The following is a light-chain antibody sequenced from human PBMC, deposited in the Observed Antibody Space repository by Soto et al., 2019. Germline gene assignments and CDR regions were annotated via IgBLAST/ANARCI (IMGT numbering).Light chain of an antibody. CDR2: DNN. Sequence: QSVLTQPPSVSAAPGQNVTISCSGSSFNIGNNYVSWYQPVPGTAPTLLIYDNNKRPSGNPARCSGSTSGPSAPLCISGLQTEGEADYYCGTSDSSLSVHVFGTGTKVTVL. J-gene: IGLJ1*01. CDR3: GTSDSSLSVHV. V-gene: IGLV1-51*01. CDR1: SFNIGNNY.